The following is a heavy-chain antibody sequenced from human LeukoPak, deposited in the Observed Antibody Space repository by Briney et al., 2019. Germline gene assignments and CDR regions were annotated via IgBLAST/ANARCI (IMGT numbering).Heavy chain of an antibody. V-gene: IGHV1-69*13. D-gene: IGHD6-19*01. CDR2: IIPIFGTA. CDR1: GGTFSSYA. J-gene: IGHJ6*02. Sequence: GASVTVSCTASGGTFSSYAISWVRQAPGQGLEWMGGIIPIFGTANYAQKFQGRVTITADESTSTAYMELSSLRSGDTAVYYCASAYIIAVAGTVNYYGMDVWGQGTTVTVSS. CDR3: ASAYIIAVAGTVNYYGMDV.